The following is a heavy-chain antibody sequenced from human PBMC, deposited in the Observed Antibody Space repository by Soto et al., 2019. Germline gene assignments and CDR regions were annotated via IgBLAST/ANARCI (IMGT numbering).Heavy chain of an antibody. CDR2: IKSDGTST. V-gene: IGHV3-74*01. CDR3: RPPEPDF. CDR1: GFTFSSYW. J-gene: IGHJ4*02. Sequence: GGSLRLSCVASGFTFSSYWMHWVRQAPGKGLVWVARIKSDGTSTNYADSVKGRFTISRDNAKNTLYLQMNSLGAEDTSVYYRRPPEPDFWGQGTLVTGSS.